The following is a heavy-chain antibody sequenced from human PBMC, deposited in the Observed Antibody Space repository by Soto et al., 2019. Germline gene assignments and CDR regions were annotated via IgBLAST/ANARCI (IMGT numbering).Heavy chain of an antibody. Sequence: SVKVSCKASGYTFTSYYMHWVRQAPGQGLEWMGIINPSGGSTSYSQKFQGRVTMTRDTSTSTVYMELSSLRSEDTAVYYCARGRVHYYDSSGPLFDPWGQGTLVTVSS. CDR3: ARGRVHYYDSSGPLFDP. CDR1: GYTFTSYY. D-gene: IGHD3-22*01. CDR2: INPSGGST. J-gene: IGHJ5*02. V-gene: IGHV1-46*01.